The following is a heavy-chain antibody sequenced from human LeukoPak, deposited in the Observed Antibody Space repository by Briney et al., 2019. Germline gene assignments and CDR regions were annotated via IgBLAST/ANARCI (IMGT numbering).Heavy chain of an antibody. CDR3: ARGIRAQDDYGDYDFDY. CDR2: ISAYNGNT. J-gene: IGHJ4*02. V-gene: IGHV1-18*01. D-gene: IGHD4-17*01. Sequence: ASVKVSCKASGYTFTSYGISWVRQAPGQGLEWMGWISAYNGNTNYAQKLQGRVTMTTDTSTSTAYMELRSLRSDDTAVYYCARGIRAQDDYGDYDFDYWGQGTLVTVSS. CDR1: GYTFTSYG.